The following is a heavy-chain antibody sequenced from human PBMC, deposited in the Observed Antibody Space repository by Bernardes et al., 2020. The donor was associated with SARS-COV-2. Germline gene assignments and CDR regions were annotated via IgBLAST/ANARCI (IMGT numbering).Heavy chain of an antibody. CDR3: ARDDYNPFDS. Sequence: SETLSLTCTVSGGSVSSGSHYWSWIRQPPGKGLEWIGCIAYSGSTSYSPSLKSRVTISLDTSKKQFSLRLTSLTAADTAVYYCARDDYNPFDSWGQGTLVTVSS. CDR1: GGSVSSGSHY. CDR2: IAYSGST. J-gene: IGHJ4*02. V-gene: IGHV4-61*01. D-gene: IGHD4-4*01.